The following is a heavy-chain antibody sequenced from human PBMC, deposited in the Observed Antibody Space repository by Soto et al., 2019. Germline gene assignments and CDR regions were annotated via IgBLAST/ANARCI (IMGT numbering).Heavy chain of an antibody. J-gene: IGHJ4*02. Sequence: QVQLLESGGGVVQPGRSLRLSCAASGFTFSTYGMHWVRQAPGKGLEWVAVMWFDGKHQYYADSVKGRFTISRDNSKNTLYLQMNSLRADDTALYYCARWTYYDSSGYYYVFDYWGQGTLVTVSS. V-gene: IGHV3-33*01. CDR2: MWFDGKHQ. CDR3: ARWTYYDSSGYYYVFDY. D-gene: IGHD3-22*01. CDR1: GFTFSTYG.